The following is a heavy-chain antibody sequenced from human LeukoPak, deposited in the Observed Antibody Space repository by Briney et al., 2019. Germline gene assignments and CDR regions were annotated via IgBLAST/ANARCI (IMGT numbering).Heavy chain of an antibody. Sequence: SVKVSCKASGGTFSSYAISWVRQAPGQGLEWMGGIIPIFGTANYAQKFQGRVTITADKSTSTAYMELSSLRSEDTAVYYCATSNYYGSGPNFDYWGQGTLVTVSS. D-gene: IGHD3-10*01. CDR1: GGTFSSYA. CDR2: IIPIFGTA. J-gene: IGHJ4*02. V-gene: IGHV1-69*06. CDR3: ATSNYYGSGPNFDY.